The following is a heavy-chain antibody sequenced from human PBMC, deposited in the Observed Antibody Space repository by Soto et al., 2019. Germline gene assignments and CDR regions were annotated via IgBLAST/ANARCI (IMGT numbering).Heavy chain of an antibody. D-gene: IGHD5-18*01. V-gene: IGHV5-51*01. CDR3: ARSGGSVDTAMATYFDY. CDR2: IYPGDSDT. Sequence: GESLKISCKGSGYSFTSYWIGWVCQMPGKGLEWMGIIYPGDSDTRYSPSFQGQVTISADKSISTAYLQWSSLKASDTAMYYCARSGGSVDTAMATYFDYWGQGTLVTVSS. J-gene: IGHJ4*02. CDR1: GYSFTSYW.